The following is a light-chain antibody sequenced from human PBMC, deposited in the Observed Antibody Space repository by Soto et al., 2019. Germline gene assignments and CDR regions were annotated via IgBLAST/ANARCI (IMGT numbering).Light chain of an antibody. V-gene: IGKV3-11*01. Sequence: EIVLTQSPATLSLSPRERARLSCRASQSVSSYLAWYQQKPGQSPRLLIYDASNRATGIPARFSGSGSGTEFTLTISSLQPDDFATYYCQQYNSYSPWTFGQGTKVDI. J-gene: IGKJ1*01. CDR2: DAS. CDR3: QQYNSYSPWT. CDR1: QSVSSY.